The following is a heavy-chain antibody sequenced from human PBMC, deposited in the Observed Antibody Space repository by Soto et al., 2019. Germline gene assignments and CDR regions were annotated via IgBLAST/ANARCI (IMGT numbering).Heavy chain of an antibody. J-gene: IGHJ6*02. CDR1: GFTFSSYS. CDR2: ISSSSSTI. V-gene: IGHV3-48*01. CDR3: VKEKLLWFGELLNYYYYGMDV. Sequence: GSLRLSCAASGFTFSSYSMNWVRQAPGKGLEWVSYISSSSSTIYYADSVKGRFTISRDNAKNSLYLQMSSLRAEDTAVYYCVKEKLLWFGELLNYYYYGMDVWGQGTTVTVSS. D-gene: IGHD3-10*01.